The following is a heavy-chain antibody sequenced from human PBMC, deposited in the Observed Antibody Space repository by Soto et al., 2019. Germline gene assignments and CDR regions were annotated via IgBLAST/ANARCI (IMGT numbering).Heavy chain of an antibody. CDR2: ISGSGGST. CDR3: AKASRRDYDFWSGYSSGGYYFDY. CDR1: GFTFSSYA. Sequence: PGGSLRLSCAASGFTFSSYAMSWVRQAPGKGLEWVSAISGSGGSTYYADSVKGRFTISRDNSKNTLYLQMNSLRAEDTAVYYCAKASRRDYDFWSGYSSGGYYFDYWGQGTLVTVSS. J-gene: IGHJ4*02. V-gene: IGHV3-23*01. D-gene: IGHD3-3*01.